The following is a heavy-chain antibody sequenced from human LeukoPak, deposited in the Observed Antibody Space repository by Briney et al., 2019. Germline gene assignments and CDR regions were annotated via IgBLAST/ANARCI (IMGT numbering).Heavy chain of an antibody. CDR3: ATDFYDNT. CDR1: GFSFSDAW. D-gene: IGHD3-22*01. J-gene: IGHJ5*02. CDR2: IRRNSDGGTI. Sequence: GGSLRLSCATSGFSFSDAWMNWVRQAPGKGLEWVGRIRRNSDGGTIDYATPVKGRFALSRDDSKNTLYLHMSSLQTEDTAVYSCATDFYDNTWGQGTLVTVSS. V-gene: IGHV3-15*07.